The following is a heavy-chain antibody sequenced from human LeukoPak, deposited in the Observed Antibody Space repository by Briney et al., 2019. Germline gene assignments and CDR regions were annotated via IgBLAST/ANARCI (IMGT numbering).Heavy chain of an antibody. D-gene: IGHD3-22*01. CDR3: AGTYYYDSSGYYH. CDR1: GFTFSDYY. Sequence: SGGSLRLSCAASGFTFSDYYMSWIRQAPGKGLEWVSYISSSGSTIYYADSVKGRFTISRDNAKNSLYLQMNSLRAEDTAVYYCAGTYYYDSSGYYHWGQGTLVTVSS. J-gene: IGHJ5*02. CDR2: ISSSGSTI. V-gene: IGHV3-11*01.